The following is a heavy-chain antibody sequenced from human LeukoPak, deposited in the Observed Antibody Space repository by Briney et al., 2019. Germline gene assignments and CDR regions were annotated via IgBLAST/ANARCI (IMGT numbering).Heavy chain of an antibody. CDR3: ARVNSGSYHFDY. J-gene: IGHJ4*02. D-gene: IGHD1-26*01. CDR1: GFTFSSYS. Sequence: GGSLRLSCAASGFTFSSYSMNWVRQAPGKGLEWVSSISGSSSYIYYADSVKGRFTISRDNAKNSLYLQMNSLRAEDTAVYYCARVNSGSYHFDYWGQGTLVTVSS. V-gene: IGHV3-21*01. CDR2: ISGSSSYI.